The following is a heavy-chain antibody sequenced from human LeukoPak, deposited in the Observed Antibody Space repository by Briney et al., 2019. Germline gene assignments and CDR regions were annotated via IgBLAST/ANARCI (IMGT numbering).Heavy chain of an antibody. Sequence: SVKVSCEASGGTFSSYAISWVRQAPGQGLEWMGGIIPIFGTANYAQKFQGRVTITADESTSTAYMELSSLRSEDTAVYYCARASGTYYDFWSGSQDYWGQGTLVTVSS. CDR3: ARASGTYYDFWSGSQDY. J-gene: IGHJ4*02. V-gene: IGHV1-69*13. CDR1: GGTFSSYA. D-gene: IGHD3-3*01. CDR2: IIPIFGTA.